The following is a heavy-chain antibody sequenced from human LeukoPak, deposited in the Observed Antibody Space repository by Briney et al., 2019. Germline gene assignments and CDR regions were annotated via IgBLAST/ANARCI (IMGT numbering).Heavy chain of an antibody. V-gene: IGHV4-34*01. CDR3: ARDYYGSGSYHWFDP. CDR2: INHSGST. CDR1: GGSFSGYY. Sequence: SETLSLTCAVYGGSFSGYYWSWIRQPPGKGLEWIGEINHSGSTYYNPSLKSRVTISVDRSKNQFSLKLSSVTAADTAVYYCARDYYGSGSYHWFDPWGQGTLVTVSS. D-gene: IGHD3-10*01. J-gene: IGHJ5*02.